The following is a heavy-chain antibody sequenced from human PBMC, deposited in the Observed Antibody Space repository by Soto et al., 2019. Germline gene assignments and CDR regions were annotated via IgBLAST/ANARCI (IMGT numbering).Heavy chain of an antibody. V-gene: IGHV1-18*01. CDR2: ISAYNGNT. CDR1: GYTFTSYG. J-gene: IGHJ4*02. CDR3: ARWYYDILTGYYVPPVY. D-gene: IGHD3-9*01. Sequence: QVQLVQSGAEVKKPGASVKVSCKASGYTFTSYGISWVRQAPGQGLEWMGWISAYNGNTNYAQKLQGRVTMTTDTSTSTAYMELRSLRSDDTAVYYGARWYYDILTGYYVPPVYWGQGTLVTVSS.